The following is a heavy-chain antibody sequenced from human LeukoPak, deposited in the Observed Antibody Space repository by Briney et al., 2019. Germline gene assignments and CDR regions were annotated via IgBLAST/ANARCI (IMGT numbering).Heavy chain of an antibody. CDR3: ATVGCSSTSCYGYY. J-gene: IGHJ4*02. V-gene: IGHV3-15*01. Sequence: GGSLRLSCAASGFTFSNPWMTWVRQAPGKGLEWVGRIKSKTNGGTADYAAPVKGRFTISRDDSKNMLYLQMNSLKPEDTAVYYCATVGCSSTSCYGYYWGQGTLVTVSS. CDR2: IKSKTNGGTA. CDR1: GFTFSNPW. D-gene: IGHD2-2*01.